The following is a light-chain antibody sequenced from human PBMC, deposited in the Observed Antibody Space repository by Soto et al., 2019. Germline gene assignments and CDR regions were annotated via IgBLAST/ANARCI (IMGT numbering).Light chain of an antibody. CDR1: NIGTKS. Sequence: SYELTQPPSVSVAPGQTARIPCGGDNIGTKSVHWYQQKPGQAPVMVVYDDSDRPSGIPERFSGSNSGNTATLTISRVAAGDEADYYCHVWDGTGNQVVFGGGTKLTV. CDR2: DDS. CDR3: HVWDGTGNQVV. V-gene: IGLV3-21*02. J-gene: IGLJ2*01.